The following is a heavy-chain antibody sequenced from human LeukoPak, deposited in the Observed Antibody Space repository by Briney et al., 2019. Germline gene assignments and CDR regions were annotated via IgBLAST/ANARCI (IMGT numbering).Heavy chain of an antibody. J-gene: IGHJ4*02. V-gene: IGHV3-64*05. CDR3: VKDPSKYYGSGSYFDY. Sequence: GGSLRLSCSASGFTFSNYAMHRVRQAPGKGLEYASSISTNGGSTYYADSVKGRFTISRDNSKNTLYVQMSSLRAEDTAVYYCVKDPSKYYGSGSYFDYWGQGTLVTVSS. CDR1: GFTFSNYA. D-gene: IGHD3-10*01. CDR2: ISTNGGST.